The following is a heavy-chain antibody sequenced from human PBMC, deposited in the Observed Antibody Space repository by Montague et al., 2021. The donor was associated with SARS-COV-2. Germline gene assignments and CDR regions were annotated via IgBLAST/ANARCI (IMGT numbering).Heavy chain of an antibody. Sequence: SETLSLTCTVSGGSITNNIDYWAWIRQPPGKGLEWIGCIYYTGSTYYNPSLKSRVTISVVTSKNHFTLKLSSVTAAETAVYYCARLKRYFDSSGSPSAFDFWGQGTKVTVSS. J-gene: IGHJ3*01. CDR3: ARLKRYFDSSGSPSAFDF. CDR1: GGSITNNIDY. CDR2: IYYTGST. D-gene: IGHD3-22*01. V-gene: IGHV4-39*02.